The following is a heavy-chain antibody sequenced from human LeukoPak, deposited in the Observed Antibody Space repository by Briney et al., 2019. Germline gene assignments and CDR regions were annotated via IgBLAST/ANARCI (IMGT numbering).Heavy chain of an antibody. Sequence: GGSLRLSCAVSGFTVKTYDMHWVRQAPGEGPEWIAYFGIGGTIYYADSVRGRFTISRDNAKNSLFLQMNSLRVDDTAIYYCAGFGVYPYWGQGTPVTVSS. J-gene: IGHJ4*02. CDR2: FGIGGTI. CDR1: GFTVKTYD. V-gene: IGHV3-48*01. CDR3: AGFGVYPY. D-gene: IGHD5/OR15-5a*01.